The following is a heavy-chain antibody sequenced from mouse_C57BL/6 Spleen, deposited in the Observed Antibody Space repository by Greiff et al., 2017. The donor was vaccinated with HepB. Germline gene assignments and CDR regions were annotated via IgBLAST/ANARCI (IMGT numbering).Heavy chain of an antibody. Sequence: EVKLMESGAELVKPAASLKLSCTASGYNIKDIYIHWVKQRPEKGLERIRRTDPANGNTKYDPKFQGKATITADTSSNPAYLQLSSLTSEDTAVYYCRISTINAWGQGTTLTVSS. CDR3: RISTINA. J-gene: IGHJ2*01. V-gene: IGHV14-3*02. CDR2: TDPANGNT. CDR1: GYNIKDIY. D-gene: IGHD5-2*01.